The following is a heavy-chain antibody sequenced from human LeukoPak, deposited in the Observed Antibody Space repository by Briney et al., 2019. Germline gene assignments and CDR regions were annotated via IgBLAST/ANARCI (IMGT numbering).Heavy chain of an antibody. Sequence: GGSLRLSCVVSGFTFSTYWMSWVRQAPGKGLECVATIKQDGSVKNYGDSVQGRFTISRDNAKNSLYLQMDSLRAEDTAVYYCARGSAWGGDYWGQGTLVTVSS. CDR2: IKQDGSVK. V-gene: IGHV3-7*01. CDR3: ARGSAWGGDY. J-gene: IGHJ4*02. D-gene: IGHD6-19*01. CDR1: GFTFSTYW.